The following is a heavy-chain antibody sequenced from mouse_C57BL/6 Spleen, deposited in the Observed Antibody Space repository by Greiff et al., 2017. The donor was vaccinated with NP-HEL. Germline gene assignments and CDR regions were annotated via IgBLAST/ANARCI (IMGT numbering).Heavy chain of an antibody. CDR3: ARFGYYGSSYQYYFDY. D-gene: IGHD1-1*01. Sequence: VQLQQSGAELVKPGASVKLSCTASGFNIKDYYMHWVKQRTEQGLEWIGRIDPEDGETKYAPKFQGKATITADPSANTAYLQLSSLTSEDTAVYYCARFGYYGSSYQYYFDYWGQGTTLTVSS. CDR2: IDPEDGET. J-gene: IGHJ2*01. V-gene: IGHV14-2*01. CDR1: GFNIKDYY.